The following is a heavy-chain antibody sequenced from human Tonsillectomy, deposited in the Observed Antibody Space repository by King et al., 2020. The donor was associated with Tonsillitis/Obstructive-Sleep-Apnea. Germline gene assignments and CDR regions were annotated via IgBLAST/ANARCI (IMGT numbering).Heavy chain of an antibody. D-gene: IGHD6-13*01. CDR3: AKDALSVRAAADDY. J-gene: IGHJ4*02. CDR2: ICGSGGST. CDR1: GFTFSSYA. V-gene: IGHV3-23*04. Sequence: VQLVESGGGLVQPGGSLRLSCAASGFTFSSYAMSWVRPAPGKGLEWFSAICGSGGSTYYADSVKGRFTISRDNSNNTLYLQMNSLRAEETAVYYCAKDALSVRAAADDYWGQGTLVTVSS.